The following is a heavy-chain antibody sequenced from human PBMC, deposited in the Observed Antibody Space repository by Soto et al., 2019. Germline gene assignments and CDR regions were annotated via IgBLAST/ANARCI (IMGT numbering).Heavy chain of an antibody. CDR3: ARAHAPTLPFDY. Sequence: SETLSLTCTVSGGSMRNVYWSWILQPPGKRLEWIGFIFHSGNAKYNPSLKSRVTISIDTSKRQFSLSLDSVTAADTAVYFCARAHAPTLPFDYWGLGTLVTVSS. D-gene: IGHD2-15*01. CDR1: GGSMRNVY. V-gene: IGHV4-59*01. CDR2: IFHSGNA. J-gene: IGHJ4*01.